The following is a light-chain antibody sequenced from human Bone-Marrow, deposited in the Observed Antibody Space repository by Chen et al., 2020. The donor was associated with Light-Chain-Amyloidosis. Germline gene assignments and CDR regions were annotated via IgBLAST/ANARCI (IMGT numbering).Light chain of an antibody. Sequence: SYELTQPPSVSVSPGQTARITCSGDSLPTKYAYWYQQKPGQAPVLVIHRDTEWPSVILERFSGSSSGTTATLTISEVQAEDETEYHCQSEDSRGTYEVIFGGGTKLTDL. V-gene: IGLV3-25*03. CDR3: QSEDSRGTYEVI. CDR2: RDT. CDR1: SLPTKY. J-gene: IGLJ2*01.